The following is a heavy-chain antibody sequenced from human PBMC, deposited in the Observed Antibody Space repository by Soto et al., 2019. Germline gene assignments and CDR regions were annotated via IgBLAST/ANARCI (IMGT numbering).Heavy chain of an antibody. D-gene: IGHD3-16*02. CDR1: GYTFTSYG. CDR2: INPSGVNT. Sequence: GASVKVSCKASGYTFTSYGMSWVRQAPGEGLDWMGLINPSGVNTNYAQKFQGRVIVTRDTSTSTVYMELSSLRSEDTALYYCARSYHYVWGSYRPEHYLDHWGQGTQVTVSS. CDR3: ARSYHYVWGSYRPEHYLDH. V-gene: IGHV1-46*01. J-gene: IGHJ4*02.